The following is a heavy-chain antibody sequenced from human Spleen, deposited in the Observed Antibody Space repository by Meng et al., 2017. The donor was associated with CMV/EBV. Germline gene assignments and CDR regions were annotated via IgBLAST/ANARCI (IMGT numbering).Heavy chain of an antibody. J-gene: IGHJ6*02. CDR2: IYPGDSDT. V-gene: IGHV5-51*01. Sequence: KVSCKASGYRFTNYWIGWVRQMPGKGLEWMGTIYPGDSDTRYSPSFQGQVSISVDKSVSTAYLQWTTLKASDTATYYCARQDYVEMGPVYYYGMDIWGQGTTVTVSS. CDR1: GYRFTNYW. D-gene: IGHD5-24*01. CDR3: ARQDYVEMGPVYYYGMDI.